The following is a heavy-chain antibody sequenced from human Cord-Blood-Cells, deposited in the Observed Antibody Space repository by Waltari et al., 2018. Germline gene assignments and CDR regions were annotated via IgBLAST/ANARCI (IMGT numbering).Heavy chain of an antibody. CDR3: ATPGYCSSTSCYRGYYFDY. J-gene: IGHJ4*02. CDR2: FAPEDGET. D-gene: IGHD2-2*01. Sequence: QVQLVQSGAEVKKPGASVKVSCKVSGYTLTELSMHWVRQAPGKGLEWMGGFAPEDGETIYAQKFQGRVTMTEDTSTDTAYMELSSLRSEDTAVYYCATPGYCSSTSCYRGYYFDYWGQGTLVTVSS. V-gene: IGHV1-24*01. CDR1: GYTLTELS.